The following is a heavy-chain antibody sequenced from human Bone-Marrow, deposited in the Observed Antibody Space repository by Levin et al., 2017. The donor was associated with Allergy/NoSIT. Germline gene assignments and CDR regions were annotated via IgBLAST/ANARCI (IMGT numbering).Heavy chain of an antibody. J-gene: IGHJ2*01. V-gene: IGHV4-4*07. Sequence: GSLRLSCTVSGDSITDYYWSWVRQSAEKGLEWVGRFHPSGTADYNPSLRTRVSMSLDTSKNQIFLNLYSVTAADTAVYFCARDYLLAPRYFDLWGRGTLVVVSS. CDR1: GDSITDYY. CDR3: ARDYLLAPRYFDL. CDR2: FHPSGTA.